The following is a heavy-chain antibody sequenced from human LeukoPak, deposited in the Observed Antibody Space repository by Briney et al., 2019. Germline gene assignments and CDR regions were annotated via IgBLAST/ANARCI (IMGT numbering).Heavy chain of an antibody. CDR3: ARDTPGYGFDY. V-gene: IGHV3-53*01. CDR1: GFTVSSNY. Sequence: PGGSLRLSCAASGFTVSSNYMSWVRQDPGKGLEWVSVIYSGGSTYYADSVKGRFTISRDNSKNTLYLQMNSLRAEDTAVYYCARDTPGYGFDYWGQGTLVTVSS. D-gene: IGHD5-18*01. J-gene: IGHJ4*02. CDR2: IYSGGST.